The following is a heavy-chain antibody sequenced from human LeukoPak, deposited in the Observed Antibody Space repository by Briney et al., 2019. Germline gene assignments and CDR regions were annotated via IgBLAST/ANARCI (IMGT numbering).Heavy chain of an antibody. D-gene: IGHD1-26*01. CDR1: GYTFTGYY. J-gene: IGHJ4*02. CDR3: ARDLGSSGSYFPFDY. CDR2: INPNSGGT. V-gene: IGHV1-2*02. Sequence: RASVKVSCKASGYTFTGYYMHWVRQAPEQGLEWMGWINPNSGGTNYAQKFQGRVTMTRDTSISTAYMELSRLRSDDTAVYYCARDLGSSGSYFPFDYWGQGTLVTVSS.